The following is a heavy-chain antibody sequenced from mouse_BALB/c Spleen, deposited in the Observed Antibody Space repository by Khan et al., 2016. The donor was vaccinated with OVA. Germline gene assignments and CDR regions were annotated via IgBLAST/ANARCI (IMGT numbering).Heavy chain of an antibody. J-gene: IGHJ3*01. CDR2: ISTFYGDA. D-gene: IGHD1-3*01. V-gene: IGHV1S137*01. Sequence: VQLQESGAELVRPGVSVKISCKGSGYTFTDYAMHWVKQSHAKSLEWIGVISTFYGDATYNQMFKGKATMTVDQSSSTAYMELARLTSEDSAIYYWARGSGNSRFAYWGQGTLVTVSA. CDR1: GYTFTDYA. CDR3: ARGSGNSRFAY.